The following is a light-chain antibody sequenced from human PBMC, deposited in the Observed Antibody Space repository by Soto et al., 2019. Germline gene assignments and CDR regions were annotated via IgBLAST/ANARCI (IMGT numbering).Light chain of an antibody. Sequence: DIQMPHSASTLSASVADRVTITCRASQSISSWLAWYQQKPGKAPKLLIDDASSLESGVPSRFSGSGSGTEFTLTISSLQPDDFATYYCQQYNSYSWTFGQGTKVDI. CDR1: QSISSW. J-gene: IGKJ1*01. CDR2: DAS. V-gene: IGKV1-5*01. CDR3: QQYNSYSWT.